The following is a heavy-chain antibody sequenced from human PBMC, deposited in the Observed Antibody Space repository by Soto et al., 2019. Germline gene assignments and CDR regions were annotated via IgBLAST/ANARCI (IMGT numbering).Heavy chain of an antibody. D-gene: IGHD3-22*01. CDR1: GFTFSSYG. CDR3: AKDRSNMIVVVIIGGELDY. Sequence: QVQLVESGGGVVQPGRSLRLSCAASGFTFSSYGMHWVRQAPGKGLEWVAVISYDGSNKYYADSVKGRFTISRDNSKNTLYLQMNSLRAEDTAVYYCAKDRSNMIVVVIIGGELDYWGQGTLVTVSS. CDR2: ISYDGSNK. J-gene: IGHJ4*02. V-gene: IGHV3-30*18.